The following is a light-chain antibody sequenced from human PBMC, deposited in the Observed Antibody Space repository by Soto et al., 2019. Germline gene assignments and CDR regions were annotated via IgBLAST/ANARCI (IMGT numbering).Light chain of an antibody. Sequence: QSALTQPASVSGSPGQSITISCTGTSSDVGGYNYVSCYQQHPGTAPKLMIYEVSNRPSGFSNRFSGSKSGNTASLTISGLQAEDEAYYYCSSYTSSSTWVFGGGTKLTVL. CDR2: EVS. CDR3: SSYTSSSTWV. CDR1: SSDVGGYNY. J-gene: IGLJ3*02. V-gene: IGLV2-14*01.